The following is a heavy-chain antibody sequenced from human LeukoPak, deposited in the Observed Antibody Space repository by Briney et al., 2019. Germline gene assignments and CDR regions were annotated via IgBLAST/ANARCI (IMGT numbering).Heavy chain of an antibody. CDR3: AGSTIFGVVIEYYYGMDV. CDR2: ISSSGSTI. J-gene: IGHJ6*02. Sequence: GGSLRLSCAASGITFSSYAMSWIRQAPGKGLEWVSYISSSGSTIYYADSVKGRFTISRDNAKNSLYLQMNSLRAEDTAVYYCAGSTIFGVVIEYYYGMDVWGQGTTVTVSS. CDR1: GITFSSYA. V-gene: IGHV3-11*01. D-gene: IGHD3-3*01.